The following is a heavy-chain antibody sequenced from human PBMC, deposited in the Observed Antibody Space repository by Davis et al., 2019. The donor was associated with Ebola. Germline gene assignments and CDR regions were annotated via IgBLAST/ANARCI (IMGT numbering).Heavy chain of an antibody. CDR3: ARDDRTDPY. V-gene: IGHV3-49*02. J-gene: IGHJ4*02. D-gene: IGHD3-22*01. CDR2: VRSNAYGMTT. Sequence: GESLKISCSASGFTFGYYSMSWVRQAPGKGLEWLGFVRSNAYGMTTEYAASVEGRFTISRDDSKSIAYLQMSNLKIEDTALYYCARDDRTDPYWGKGTLVTVSS. CDR1: GFTFGYYS.